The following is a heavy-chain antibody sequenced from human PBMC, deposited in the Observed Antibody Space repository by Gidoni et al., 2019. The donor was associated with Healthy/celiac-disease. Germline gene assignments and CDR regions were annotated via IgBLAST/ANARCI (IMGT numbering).Heavy chain of an antibody. CDR2: IKEDGSEK. V-gene: IGHV3-7*01. CDR3: ARHRYCSGGSCYYFDF. Sequence: EVQLVESGGGLVQPGGSLRLSCVVSGFTFSNYWMSWVRQATGKGLEWVANIKEDGSEKYYVDALRGRFTISRDNAKNSLYLRMNSLRAEDTAVYYCARHRYCSGGSCYYFDFWGQGTLVTVSS. D-gene: IGHD2-15*01. CDR1: GFTFSNYW. J-gene: IGHJ4*02.